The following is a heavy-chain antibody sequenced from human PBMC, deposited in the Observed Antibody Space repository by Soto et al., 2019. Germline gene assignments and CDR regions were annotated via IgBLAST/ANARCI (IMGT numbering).Heavy chain of an antibody. CDR2: ISYDGKVA. CDR3: AKEGPITKWYFDY. D-gene: IGHD2-8*01. Sequence: QVQLVESGGGVVQPGRSLRLSCAASGFTFSSYGMHWVRQAPGKGLEWVTVISYDGKVAYYADSVKGRFTISRDNSKNTLYLQMNSLRTEDTAMYYCAKEGPITKWYFDYWGQGTLVTVSS. J-gene: IGHJ4*02. V-gene: IGHV3-30*18. CDR1: GFTFSSYG.